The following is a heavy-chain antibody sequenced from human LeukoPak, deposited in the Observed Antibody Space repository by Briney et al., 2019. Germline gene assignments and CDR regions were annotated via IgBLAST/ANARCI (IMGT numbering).Heavy chain of an antibody. J-gene: IGHJ4*02. Sequence: GASVKVSCKASGYTFTSYDINWVRQATGQGLEWMGWMNPNSGNTGYAQKFQGRVTMTRNTSISTAYMELSSLRSEDTAVYYCARKRALWFGELGYWGQGTLVTVSS. D-gene: IGHD3-10*01. CDR2: MNPNSGNT. CDR3: ARKRALWFGELGY. CDR1: GYTFTSYD. V-gene: IGHV1-8*01.